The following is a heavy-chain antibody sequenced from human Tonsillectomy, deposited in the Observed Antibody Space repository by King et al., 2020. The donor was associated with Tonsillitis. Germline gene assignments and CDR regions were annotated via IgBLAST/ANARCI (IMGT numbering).Heavy chain of an antibody. CDR1: GFTFSRYW. CDR2: IKLDGSEK. J-gene: IGHJ4*02. Sequence: VQLVESGGGLVQPGGSLRLSCAASGFTFSRYWMSWVRQAPGKGLECGANIKLDGSEKDYVDSVKGRFTVSRDNARNSRYLQMNSLRAEDTAVYYCVRGSDVPGLDSWGPGLLVTVSS. D-gene: IGHD3-10*02. V-gene: IGHV3-7*01. CDR3: VRGSDVPGLDS.